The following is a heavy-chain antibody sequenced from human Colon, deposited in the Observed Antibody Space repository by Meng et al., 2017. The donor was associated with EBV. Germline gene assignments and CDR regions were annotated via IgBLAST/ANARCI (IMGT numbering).Heavy chain of an antibody. CDR2: IPHRGSS. D-gene: IGHD3-10*01. CDR3: LRGSGGSV. V-gene: IGHV4-4*02. J-gene: IGHJ1*01. CDR1: GDSITNHNW. Sequence: QVHVRGSGPALVKPSETLSFTCAGSGDSITNHNWWAWVRQPPGKGLGWIGEIPHRGSSAYNPSLKSRVSMSIDKSKNQFSLKLTSVTAADTAVYHCLRGSGGSVWGQGTLVTVSS.